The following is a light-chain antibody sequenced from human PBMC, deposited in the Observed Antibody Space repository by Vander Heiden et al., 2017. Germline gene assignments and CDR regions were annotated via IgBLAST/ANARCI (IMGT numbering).Light chain of an antibody. CDR3: QQYDSYPRRT. V-gene: IGKV1-8*01. J-gene: IGKJ1*01. CDR2: AAS. CDR1: QGISSY. Sequence: AIRMTQSPSSFSASTGDRVTITCRASQGISSYLAWYQQKPGKAPKLLIYAASTLQSGVPSRFSGSGSGTDFTLTISCLQSEDFATYYCQQYDSYPRRTFGQGTKVEIK.